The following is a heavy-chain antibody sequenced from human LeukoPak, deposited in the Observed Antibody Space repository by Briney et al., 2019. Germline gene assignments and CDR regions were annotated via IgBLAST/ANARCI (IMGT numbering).Heavy chain of an antibody. D-gene: IGHD3-10*01. CDR3: AKDTRYGSETFGAFDI. J-gene: IGHJ3*02. CDR1: GFTFSNYA. Sequence: GGSLRLSCAASGFTFSNYAMSWVRQAPGKGLEWVSGTSGGGGDTSYADSVKGRFTISRDNSKNTLYLHMNSLGAEDTAVYYCAKDTRYGSETFGAFDIWGQGTMITVSS. V-gene: IGHV3-23*01. CDR2: TSGGGGDT.